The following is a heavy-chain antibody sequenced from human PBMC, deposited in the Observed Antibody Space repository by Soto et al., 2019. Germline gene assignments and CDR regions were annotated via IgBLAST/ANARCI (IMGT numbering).Heavy chain of an antibody. CDR1: GYSISSGYY. V-gene: IGHV4-38-2*01. CDR3: ARAIRDSSSPRGGGWFDP. J-gene: IGHJ5*02. CDR2: IYHSGST. Sequence: PSETLSLTCAVSGYSISSGYYWGWIRQPPGKGLEWIGSIYHSGSTYYNPSLKSRVTISVDTSKNQFSLKLSSVTAADTAVYYCARAIRDSSSPRGGGWFDPWGQGTLVTVSS. D-gene: IGHD6-6*01.